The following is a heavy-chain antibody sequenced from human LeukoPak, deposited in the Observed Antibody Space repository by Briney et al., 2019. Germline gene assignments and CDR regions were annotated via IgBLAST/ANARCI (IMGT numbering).Heavy chain of an antibody. CDR3: ARGPDPYDSSGYSPNWFDP. CDR2: IIPIFGTA. Sequence: SVKVSCKASGGTFSSYANSWVRQAPGQGLEWMGGIIPIFGTANYAQKFQGRVTITADESTSTAYMELSSLRSEDTAVYYCARGPDPYDSSGYSPNWFDPWGQGTLVTVSS. CDR1: GGTFSSYA. V-gene: IGHV1-69*13. J-gene: IGHJ5*02. D-gene: IGHD3-22*01.